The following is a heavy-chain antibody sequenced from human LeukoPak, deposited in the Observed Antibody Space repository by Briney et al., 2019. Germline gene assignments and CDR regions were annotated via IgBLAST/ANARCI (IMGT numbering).Heavy chain of an antibody. CDR3: ARFLIGLGYFDY. D-gene: IGHD2/OR15-2a*01. V-gene: IGHV4-39*01. Sequence: KPSETLSLTCTVSGGSISSSSYYWGWIRQPPGKGLEWIGSIYYSGSTYYNPSLKSRATISVDTSKNQFSLKLSSVTAADTAVYYCARFLIGLGYFDYWGQGTLVTVSS. CDR2: IYYSGST. CDR1: GGSISSSSYY. J-gene: IGHJ4*02.